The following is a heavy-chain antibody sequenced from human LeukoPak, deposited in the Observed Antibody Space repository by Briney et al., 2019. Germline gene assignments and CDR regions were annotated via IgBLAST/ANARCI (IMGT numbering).Heavy chain of an antibody. CDR3: ATPGQLVHALDY. CDR2: FDPEDGET. Sequence: EASVKVSCKVSGYTLTELSMHWVRQAPGKGLEWMGGFDPEDGETIYAQKFQGRVTMTEDTSTDTAYMELSSLRSEDTAVYYCATPGQLVHALDYWGQGTLVTVSS. CDR1: GYTLTELS. J-gene: IGHJ4*02. V-gene: IGHV1-24*01. D-gene: IGHD6-13*01.